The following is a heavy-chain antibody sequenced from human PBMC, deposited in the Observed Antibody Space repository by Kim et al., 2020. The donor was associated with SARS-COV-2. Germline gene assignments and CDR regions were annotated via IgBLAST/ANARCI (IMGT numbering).Heavy chain of an antibody. CDR1: GGSISSYY. CDR2: IYYSGST. J-gene: IGHJ4*02. CDR3: ASSRGLTDPSRFDY. Sequence: SETLSLTCTVSGGSISSYYWSWIRQPPGKGLEWIGYIYYSGSTNYNPSLKSRVTITVETSKNQFSLKLSSVTAADTAVYYCASSRGLTDPSRFDYWGQGTLVTVSS. V-gene: IGHV4-59*13. D-gene: IGHD3-9*01.